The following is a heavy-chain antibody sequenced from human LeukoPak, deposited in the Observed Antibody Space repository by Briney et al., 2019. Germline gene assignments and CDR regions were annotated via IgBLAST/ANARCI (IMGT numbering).Heavy chain of an antibody. V-gene: IGHV1-18*01. CDR1: GGTFSSYA. J-gene: IGHJ3*02. CDR3: ARGGTMVRGVIITSAFDI. CDR2: ISAYNGNT. Sequence: ASVKVSCKASGGTFSSYAISWVRQAPGQGLEWMGWISAYNGNTNYAQKLQGRVTMTTDASTSTAYMELRSLRSDDTAVYYCARGGTMVRGVIITSAFDIWGQGTMVTVSS. D-gene: IGHD3-10*01.